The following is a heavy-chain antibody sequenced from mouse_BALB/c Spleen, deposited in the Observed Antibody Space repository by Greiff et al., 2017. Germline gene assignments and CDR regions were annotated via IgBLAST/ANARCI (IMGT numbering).Heavy chain of an antibody. CDR1: GFTFTDYY. Sequence: EVKLMESGGGLVQPGGSLRLSCATSGFTFTDYYMSWVRQPPGKALEWLGFIRNKANGYTTEYSASVKGRFTISRDNSQSILYLQMNTLRAEDSATYYCARDPLYGNYVLAYWGQGTLVTVSA. V-gene: IGHV7-3*02. J-gene: IGHJ3*01. CDR2: IRNKANGYTT. CDR3: ARDPLYGNYVLAY. D-gene: IGHD2-1*01.